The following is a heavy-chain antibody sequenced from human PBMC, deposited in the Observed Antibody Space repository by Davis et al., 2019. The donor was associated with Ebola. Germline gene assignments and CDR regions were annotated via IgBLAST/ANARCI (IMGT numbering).Heavy chain of an antibody. V-gene: IGHV4-34*01. CDR3: PIRDCLGANCYAGYIKN. D-gene: IGHD2-2*01. Sequence: SETLSLTCAVYGASSSGYYWTWIRQPPGKGLEWIGEINHRGGSNYNPSLKSRVTISEDRSSNQFSLKLTSVTAADAAVYYCPIRDCLGANCYAGYIKNWGQGTLVTVSS. J-gene: IGHJ4*02. CDR2: INHRGGS. CDR1: GASSSGYY.